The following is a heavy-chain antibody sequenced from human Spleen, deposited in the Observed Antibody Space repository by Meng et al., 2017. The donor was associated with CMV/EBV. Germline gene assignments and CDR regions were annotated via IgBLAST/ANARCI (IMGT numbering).Heavy chain of an antibody. J-gene: IGHJ6*02. CDR2: ISSSGSTI. CDR3: ARDRADYSNPRGIDTYGMDV. V-gene: IGHV3-48*03. CDR1: GFAFSSYT. Sequence: GGSLRLSCEGSGFAFSSYTMTWVRQAPGKGLEWVSYISSSGSTIYYADSVKGRFTISRDNAKNSLYLQMNSLRAEDTAVYYCARDRADYSNPRGIDTYGMDVWGQGTTVTVSS. D-gene: IGHD4-11*01.